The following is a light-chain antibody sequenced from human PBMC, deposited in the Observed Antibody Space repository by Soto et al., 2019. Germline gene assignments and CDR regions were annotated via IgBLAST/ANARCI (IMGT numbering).Light chain of an antibody. CDR3: AAWDGSLQSGV. V-gene: IGLV1-44*01. J-gene: IGLJ3*02. Sequence: QSVLTQPPSASGTPGQRVTISCSGSSSNIGSHVVNWYQQVPGTAPKLLIYTNNQRPSGVPDRFSDSKSGTSASLAISGLQSEEEADYYCAAWDGSLQSGVFGGGTKLTVL. CDR1: SSNIGSHV. CDR2: TNN.